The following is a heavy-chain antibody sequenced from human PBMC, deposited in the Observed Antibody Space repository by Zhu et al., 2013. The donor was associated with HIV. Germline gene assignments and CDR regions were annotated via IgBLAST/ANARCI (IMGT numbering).Heavy chain of an antibody. V-gene: IGHV1-69*02. CDR3: AGMVRGVITYYYYGMDV. J-gene: IGHJ6*02. CDR2: IIPILGIA. CDR1: GGTFSSYT. Sequence: QVQLVQSGAEVKKPGSSVKVSCKASGGTFSSYTISWVRQAPGQGLEWMGRIIPILGIANYAQKFQGRVTITADKSTSTAYMELSSLRSEDTAVYYCAGMVRGVITYYYYGMDVWGQGTTVTVSS. D-gene: IGHD3-10*01.